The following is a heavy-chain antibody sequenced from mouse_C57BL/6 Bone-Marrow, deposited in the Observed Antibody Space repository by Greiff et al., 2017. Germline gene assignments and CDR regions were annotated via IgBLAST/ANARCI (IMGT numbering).Heavy chain of an antibody. CDR1: GYTFTSYW. CDR3: ARRDYGSGYGYFDV. D-gene: IGHD1-1*01. V-gene: IGHV1-52*01. Sequence: QVQLQQPGAELVRPGSSVKLSCKASGYTFTSYWMHWVKQRPIQGLEWIGNIDPSDSGTHYNQKFKDKATLTVDKSSSTAYMQLSSLTSEDSAVYYCARRDYGSGYGYFDVWGTGTTVTVSA. J-gene: IGHJ1*03. CDR2: IDPSDSGT.